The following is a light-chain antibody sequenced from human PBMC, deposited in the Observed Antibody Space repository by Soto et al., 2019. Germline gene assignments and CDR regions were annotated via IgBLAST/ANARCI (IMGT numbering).Light chain of an antibody. J-gene: IGKJ1*01. CDR1: QSVSNF. Sequence: EILLTQSPATLSLSPGERATLSCRASQSVSNFLVWYQQKPGQAPRALIYDASNRATGIPARFSGSGSGTDFTLTISNLEPEDFAVYYCQHRYNAPWTFGQGTKVEIK. CDR2: DAS. CDR3: QHRYNAPWT. V-gene: IGKV3-11*01.